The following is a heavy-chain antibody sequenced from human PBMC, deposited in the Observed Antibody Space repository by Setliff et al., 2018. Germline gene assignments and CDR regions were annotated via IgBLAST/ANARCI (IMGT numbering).Heavy chain of an antibody. D-gene: IGHD6-13*01. CDR3: ARSRYTSRWYEMSAMDV. J-gene: IGHJ6*03. Sequence: GGSLRLSCAASGFSFSNYAMHWVRQAPGKGLEWVAVISYDGINKFYADSVRGRFTISRDISKNTLYVQMNSLRPEDTAVYYCARSRYTSRWYEMSAMDVWGKGTTVTVSS. CDR1: GFSFSNYA. V-gene: IGHV3-30*01. CDR2: ISYDGINK.